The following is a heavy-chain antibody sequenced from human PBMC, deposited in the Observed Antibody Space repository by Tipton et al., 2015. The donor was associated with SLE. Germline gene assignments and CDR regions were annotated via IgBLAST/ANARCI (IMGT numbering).Heavy chain of an antibody. J-gene: IGHJ4*02. CDR1: GFTFSSYE. D-gene: IGHD3-22*01. CDR3: ASDTLDSSGYFDY. Sequence: GSLRLSCAASGFTFSSYEMNWVRQAPGKGLEWVSYISSSGSTIFYADSVKGRVTISRDNAKNSLYLQMNSLRVEDTAVYYCASDTLDSSGYFDYWGQGTLVRVSS. V-gene: IGHV3-48*03. CDR2: ISSSGSTI.